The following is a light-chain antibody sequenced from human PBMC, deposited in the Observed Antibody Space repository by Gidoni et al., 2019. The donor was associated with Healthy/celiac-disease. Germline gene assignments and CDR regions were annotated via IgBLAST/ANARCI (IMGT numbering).Light chain of an antibody. CDR3: QAWDSSIGV. CDR2: QDS. Sequence: SYELTQPPSVSVSPGQTASITCSGDKLGDKYACWYQQKPGQSPVLVIYQDSKRPSGIPERFSGSNSGNTATLTISGTQAIDEADYYCQAWDSSIGVFGGGTKLTVL. V-gene: IGLV3-1*01. CDR1: KLGDKY. J-gene: IGLJ3*02.